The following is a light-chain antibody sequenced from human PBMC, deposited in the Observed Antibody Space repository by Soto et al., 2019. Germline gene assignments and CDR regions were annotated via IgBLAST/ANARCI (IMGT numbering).Light chain of an antibody. Sequence: QSVLTQPPSASGSPGQSVTISCSGTSSDVGGYNYVSWYQQHPGKAPKLMIYEISKRPSGVPDRFSGSKSGNTASLTVSGLQAEDEADYYCYSYAGRTVVFGGGTKLTVL. J-gene: IGLJ2*01. V-gene: IGLV2-8*01. CDR2: EIS. CDR3: YSYAGRTVV. CDR1: SSDVGGYNY.